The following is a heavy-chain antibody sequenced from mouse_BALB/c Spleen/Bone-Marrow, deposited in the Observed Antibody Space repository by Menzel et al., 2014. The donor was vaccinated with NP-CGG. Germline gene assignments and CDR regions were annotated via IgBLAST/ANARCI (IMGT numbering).Heavy chain of an antibody. V-gene: IGHV14-3*02. CDR3: ARSGGYGNYVAWFAY. CDR1: GFHIKDTY. Sequence: VQLVESAAELVKPGASVTLSCTASGFHIKDTYMHWVQQRPEQGLAWIGRIDPANGNTNYDPKFKGKATITADTSSNTAYLQLSSLTSEDTAVYYCARSGGYGNYVAWFAYGGQGTLVTVSA. J-gene: IGHJ3*01. CDR2: IDPANGNT. D-gene: IGHD2-10*02.